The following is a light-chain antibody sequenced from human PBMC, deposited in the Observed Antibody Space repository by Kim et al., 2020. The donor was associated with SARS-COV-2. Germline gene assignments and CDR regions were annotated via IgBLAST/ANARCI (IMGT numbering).Light chain of an antibody. J-gene: IGKJ1*01. CDR3: QHYDGSLWT. CDR2: GAS. Sequence: STGERTTPSCRASQTISNSYLAWYQQKPGQAPRLLIYGASSRATGIPDRFSGSGSGTDFTLTISGLDPEDFAVYYCQHYDGSLWTFGQGTKVDIK. CDR1: QTISNSY. V-gene: IGKV3-20*01.